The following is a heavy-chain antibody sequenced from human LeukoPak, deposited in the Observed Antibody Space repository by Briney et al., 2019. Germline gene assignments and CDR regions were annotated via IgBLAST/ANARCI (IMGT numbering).Heavy chain of an antibody. CDR1: GGSISSGGYP. Sequence: SETLSLTCAVSGGSISSGGYPWSWIRQPPEKGLEWIGFISHSGSSYYNPSFKSRVTISIDRSKNQFSLKVNSVTAADTAVYYCARGGDGYNPFDFWGQGTLVTVSS. CDR3: ARGGDGYNPFDF. CDR2: ISHSGSS. V-gene: IGHV4-30-2*01. D-gene: IGHD5-24*01. J-gene: IGHJ4*02.